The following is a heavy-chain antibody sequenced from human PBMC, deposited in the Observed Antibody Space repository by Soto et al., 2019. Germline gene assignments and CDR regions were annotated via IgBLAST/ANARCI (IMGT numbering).Heavy chain of an antibody. Sequence: VKVSCKASGYTFTGYYMHWVRQAPGQGLEWMGWINPNSGGTNYAQKFQGWVTMTRDTSISTAYMELSRLRSDDTAVYYCAREDIVGSSCFDYWGQGTLVTVSS. CDR2: INPNSGGT. CDR3: AREDIVGSSCFDY. J-gene: IGHJ4*02. V-gene: IGHV1-2*04. CDR1: GYTFTGYY. D-gene: IGHD5-12*01.